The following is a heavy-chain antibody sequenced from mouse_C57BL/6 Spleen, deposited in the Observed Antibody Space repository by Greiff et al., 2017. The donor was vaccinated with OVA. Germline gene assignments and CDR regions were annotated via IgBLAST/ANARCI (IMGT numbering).Heavy chain of an antibody. J-gene: IGHJ2*01. Sequence: QVQLQQPGTELVKPGASVKLSCKASGYTFTSYWMHWVKQRPGQGLEWIGNINPSNGGTKYNEKFKSKATLTVDKSFSTAYMQLSSLTSEDSAVYYCASERIYYGFSDYWGQGTTLTVSS. CDR2: INPSNGGT. D-gene: IGHD2-2*01. CDR1: GYTFTSYW. V-gene: IGHV1-53*01. CDR3: ASERIYYGFSDY.